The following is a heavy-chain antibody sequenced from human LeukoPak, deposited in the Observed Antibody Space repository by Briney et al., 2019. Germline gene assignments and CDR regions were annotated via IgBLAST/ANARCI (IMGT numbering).Heavy chain of an antibody. CDR3: VKVLTGSQDY. V-gene: IGHV3-23*01. CDR1: GFTFSSYA. J-gene: IGHJ4*02. Sequence: PGGSLRLSCAASGFTFSSYAMSWVRQAPGKGLEWLSTIGGGGENTYYADSVRGRFTISRDNSKNTVYLQMKSLRAEDTAVYFCVKVLTGSQDYWGQGTLVTVSS. D-gene: IGHD7-27*01. CDR2: IGGGGENT.